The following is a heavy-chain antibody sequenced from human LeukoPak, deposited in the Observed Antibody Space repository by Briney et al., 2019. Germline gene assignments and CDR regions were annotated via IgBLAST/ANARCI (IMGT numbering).Heavy chain of an antibody. V-gene: IGHV4-34*01. D-gene: IGHD5-18*01. CDR3: AGESGGSRGYSYGFDY. J-gene: IGHJ4*02. CDR2: INHSGST. Sequence: SETLCLTCAVYGGSFSGYYWSWIRQPPGKGLEWVWEINHSGSTNYNPSLKSRVTISVDTSKNQFSLKLSSVTAADTAVYYCAGESGGSRGYSYGFDYWGQGTLVTVSS. CDR1: GGSFSGYY.